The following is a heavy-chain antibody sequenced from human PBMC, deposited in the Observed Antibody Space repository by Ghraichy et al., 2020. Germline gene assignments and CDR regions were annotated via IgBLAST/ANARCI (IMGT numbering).Heavy chain of an antibody. D-gene: IGHD3-3*01. CDR1: GFTFSSYA. CDR3: AKDRAPITIFGVVIMSGSDY. CDR2: ISGSGGST. J-gene: IGHJ4*02. Sequence: GGSLRLSCAASGFTFSSYAMSWVRQAPGKGLEWVSAISGSGGSTYYADSVKGRFTISRDNSKNTLYLQMNSLRAEDTAVYYCAKDRAPITIFGVVIMSGSDYWGQGTLVTVSS. V-gene: IGHV3-23*01.